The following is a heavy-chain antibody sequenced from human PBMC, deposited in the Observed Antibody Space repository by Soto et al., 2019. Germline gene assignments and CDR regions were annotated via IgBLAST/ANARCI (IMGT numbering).Heavy chain of an antibody. CDR1: GFTVSDHY. V-gene: IGHV3-72*01. CDR3: ARTSAAGVDYGMDV. D-gene: IGHD6-25*01. Sequence: EVQLVESGGGLVQPGGSLRLSCVASGFTVSDHYMDWVRQAPGKGLEWVGRTRNKANSYTTEYAASVKGRFTISRDDSKNAVYLQMNSLKTEDTAVYYCARTSAAGVDYGMDVCGQGTTVTVSS. CDR2: TRNKANSYTT. J-gene: IGHJ6*02.